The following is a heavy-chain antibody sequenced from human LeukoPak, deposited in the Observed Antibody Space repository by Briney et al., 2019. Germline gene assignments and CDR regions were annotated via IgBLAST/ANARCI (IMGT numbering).Heavy chain of an antibody. D-gene: IGHD3-16*02. CDR2: ITYSGTT. CDR3: APAYIWGSFRTFNY. CDR1: GGSFSGYY. V-gene: IGHV4-34*01. J-gene: IGHJ4*02. Sequence: SETLSLTCAVYGGSFSGYYWSWIRQPPGEGLEWVGSITYSGTTYYNPSLKSRVTISVDTSKSQFSLKLTSVTAADTAVYYCAPAYIWGSFRTFNYWGQGTLVTVSS.